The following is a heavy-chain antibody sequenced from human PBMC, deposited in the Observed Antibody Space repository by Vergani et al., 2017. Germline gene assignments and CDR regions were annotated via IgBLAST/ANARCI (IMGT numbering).Heavy chain of an antibody. Sequence: EVQLVESGGVLVQPGGSLRLSCAASGFTFSDHYMDWVRQAPGKGLEWVGRTRNKANSYTTEYAASVKGRFTISREDSKNSLYLQMNSLKAEDTAVYYCATNDYGDYPWGQGTLVTVSS. CDR2: TRNKANSYTT. CDR3: ATNDYGDYP. V-gene: IGHV3-72*01. CDR1: GFTFSDHY. J-gene: IGHJ5*02. D-gene: IGHD4-17*01.